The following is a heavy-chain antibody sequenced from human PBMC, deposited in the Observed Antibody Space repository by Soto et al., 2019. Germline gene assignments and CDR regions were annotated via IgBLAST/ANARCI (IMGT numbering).Heavy chain of an antibody. CDR2: ISGSGGST. D-gene: IGHD4-17*01. J-gene: IGHJ4*02. V-gene: IGHV3-23*01. CDR1: GFSFSNYA. Sequence: GGSLRLSCAASGFSFSNYAMSWVRQAPGKGLEWVSIISGSGGSTDYADSVKGRFTISRDNSKSTLYLQMNSLRAEDTAVYYCTLQRTTVYIVYFDYWGQGTLVTVSS. CDR3: TLQRTTVYIVYFDY.